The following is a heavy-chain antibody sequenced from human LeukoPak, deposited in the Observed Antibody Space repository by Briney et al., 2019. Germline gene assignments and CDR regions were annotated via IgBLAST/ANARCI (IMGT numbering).Heavy chain of an antibody. D-gene: IGHD1-20*01. J-gene: IGHJ6*03. CDR1: GGSISSYY. V-gene: IGHV4-59*08. Sequence: PSETLSLTCTVSGGSISSYYWSWIRQPPGKGLEWIGHIYYSGSTNYNPSLKSRVTISVDTSKNQFSLKLSSVTAADTAVYYCARQARYNWKNYYYYMDVWGKGTTVTVSS. CDR3: ARQARYNWKNYYYYMDV. CDR2: IYYSGST.